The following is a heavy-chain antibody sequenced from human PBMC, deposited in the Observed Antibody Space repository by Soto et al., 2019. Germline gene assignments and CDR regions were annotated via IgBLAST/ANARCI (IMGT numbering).Heavy chain of an antibody. CDR2: LTWNSGNI. J-gene: IGHJ4*02. CDR3: AKVCSSASSYEDY. CDR1: GFTFDDYA. V-gene: IGHV3-9*01. D-gene: IGHD2-2*01. Sequence: LRLSCAASGFTFDDYAIHWVRQVPGRGVEWVSGLTWNSGNIAYADSVKGRFTISRDNAKKNSLYLQMNSLRVEDTALYYCAKVCSSASSYEDYWGQGTLVTVSS.